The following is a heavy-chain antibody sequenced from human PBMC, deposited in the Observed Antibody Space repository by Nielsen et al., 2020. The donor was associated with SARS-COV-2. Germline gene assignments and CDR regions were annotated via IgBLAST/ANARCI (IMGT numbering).Heavy chain of an antibody. Sequence: GESLKISCAASGFTLRDFWMSWVRQAPGKGLEWVADIKPDGSEKFYVDSVKGRFTISRDNAKNSMSLQMNSLRVEDTAVYYCARDWSRAFDVWGQGTMVTVSS. J-gene: IGHJ3*01. V-gene: IGHV3-7*01. CDR2: IKPDGSEK. CDR3: ARDWSRAFDV. CDR1: GFTLRDFW.